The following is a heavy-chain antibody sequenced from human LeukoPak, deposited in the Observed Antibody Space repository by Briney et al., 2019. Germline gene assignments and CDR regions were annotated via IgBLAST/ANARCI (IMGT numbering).Heavy chain of an antibody. J-gene: IGHJ4*02. Sequence: SETLSLTCTVSGGSISSSSYYWGWIRQPPGKGLERIGSIYYSGSTYYNPSLKSRVTISVDTSKNQFSLKLSSVTAADTAVYYCARRVTFGGVGFGYWGQGTLVTVSS. D-gene: IGHD3-16*01. V-gene: IGHV4-39*01. CDR2: IYYSGST. CDR3: ARRVTFGGVGFGY. CDR1: GGSISSSSYY.